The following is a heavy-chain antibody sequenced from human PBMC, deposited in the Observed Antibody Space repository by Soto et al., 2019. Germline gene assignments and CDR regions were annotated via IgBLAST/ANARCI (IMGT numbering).Heavy chain of an antibody. CDR2: IYYSGST. J-gene: IGHJ5*02. CDR3: ARAGSSGYTNWFDP. D-gene: IGHD5-18*01. Sequence: SATLSLTCTVSGGSISSYYWSWIRQPPGKGLEWIGYIYYSGSTNYNPSLKSRVTISVDTSKNQFSLKLSSVTAADTAVYYCARAGSSGYTNWFDPWGQGTLVTVSS. V-gene: IGHV4-59*01. CDR1: GGSISSYY.